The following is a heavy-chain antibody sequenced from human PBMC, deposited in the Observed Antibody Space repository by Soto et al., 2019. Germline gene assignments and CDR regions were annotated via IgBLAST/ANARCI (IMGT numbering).Heavy chain of an antibody. Sequence: GGSLRLSWAASGCSFSKAWMSWVRLTPGKGLEWVGRIKNKTDGGITDYPAPVRDRFTISRDDSRSTLYLQMNSLNTEDTAVYYCITDPYYDFWSGYHFDYWGQGTLVTVSS. CDR1: GCSFSKAW. J-gene: IGHJ4*02. CDR2: IKNKTDGGIT. CDR3: ITDPYYDFWSGYHFDY. D-gene: IGHD3-3*01. V-gene: IGHV3-15*01.